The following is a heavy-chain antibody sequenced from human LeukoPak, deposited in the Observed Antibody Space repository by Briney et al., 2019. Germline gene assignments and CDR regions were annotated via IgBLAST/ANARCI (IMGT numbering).Heavy chain of an antibody. CDR1: GGSISTSNYY. CDR3: ARKGSGSYDPFDY. Sequence: SETLSLTCTVSGGSISTSNYYWGWIRQPPGKGLEWIGNIFYSGSTYYSPSLKSRVTISLDTSRNQFSLKLTSVTAADTAVYYCARKGSGSYDPFDYWGQGTLVTVSS. CDR2: IFYSGST. J-gene: IGHJ4*02. D-gene: IGHD1-26*01. V-gene: IGHV4-39*07.